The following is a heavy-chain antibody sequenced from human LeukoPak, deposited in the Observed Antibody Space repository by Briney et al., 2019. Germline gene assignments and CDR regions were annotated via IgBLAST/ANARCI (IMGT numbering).Heavy chain of an antibody. V-gene: IGHV1-2*02. CDR1: RYTFSGYY. Sequence: ASVKVSCKTLRYTFSGYYIHWVRQAPGQGLEWMGWIDPNSGAANYEKRFQGRVTMTRDISINTVYLEVRSDDTAVYYCARGEQWLVRYWGQGTLVIVS. CDR2: IDPNSGAA. CDR3: ARGEQWLVRY. D-gene: IGHD6-19*01. J-gene: IGHJ4*02.